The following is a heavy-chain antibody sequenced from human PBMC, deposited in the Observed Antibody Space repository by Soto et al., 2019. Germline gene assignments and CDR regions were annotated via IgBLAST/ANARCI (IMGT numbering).Heavy chain of an antibody. CDR2: IWNDGSNR. CDR3: ARDEEYSWNGMDV. V-gene: IGHV3-33*01. CDR1: GLTFSKYG. Sequence: QVQLVESGGGVVQPGRSLRLSCAASGLTFSKYGMQWFRQSPGKGLEWVAVIWNDGSNRYHADSVQDRFTIARDNTKNMLYLQVTSLRAEDATVYYWARDEEYSWNGMDVWGQGTTVTVS. D-gene: IGHD2-8*02. J-gene: IGHJ6*02.